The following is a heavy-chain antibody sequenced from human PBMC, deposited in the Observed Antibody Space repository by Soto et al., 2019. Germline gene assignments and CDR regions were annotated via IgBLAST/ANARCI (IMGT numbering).Heavy chain of an antibody. V-gene: IGHV4-31*03. J-gene: IGHJ4*02. CDR2: IYYSGST. Sequence: SETLSLTCTFSGCSISSGGYYWSWIRQHPGKGLEWIGYIYYSGSTYYNPSLKSRVTISVDTSKNQFSLKLSSVTAADTAVYYCARARQQLIFDYWGQGTLVTVSS. CDR1: GCSISSGGYY. CDR3: ARARQQLIFDY. D-gene: IGHD6-13*01.